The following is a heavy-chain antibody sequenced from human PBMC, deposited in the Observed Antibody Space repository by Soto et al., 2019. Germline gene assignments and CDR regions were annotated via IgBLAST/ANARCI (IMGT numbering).Heavy chain of an antibody. J-gene: IGHJ4*02. D-gene: IGHD3-22*01. Sequence: PGESLKISCKGSGYSFTSYWISWVRQMPGKGLEWMGRIDPSDSYTNYSPSFQGHVTISADKSISTAYLQWSSLKASDTAMYYCARHARASYYYDSSGYWGGFGYWGQGTLVTVSS. CDR2: IDPSDSYT. CDR3: ARHARASYYYDSSGYWGGFGY. V-gene: IGHV5-10-1*01. CDR1: GYSFTSYW.